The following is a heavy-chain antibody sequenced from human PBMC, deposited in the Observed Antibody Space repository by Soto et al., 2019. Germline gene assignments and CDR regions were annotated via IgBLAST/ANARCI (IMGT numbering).Heavy chain of an antibody. D-gene: IGHD2-15*01. J-gene: IGHJ1*01. V-gene: IGHV1-46*01. CDR1: GYIFTAYS. Sequence: ASVKVSCKTSGYIFTAYSTHWVRQAPGQGLEWMGVVNPSGGSAHYAQSFEGRVTLTRDTSTSTFYMELSSLRSEDTAVYYCAREENCRSGTCYSEYFHHWGQGTLVTVSS. CDR3: AREENCRSGTCYSEYFHH. CDR2: VNPSGGSA.